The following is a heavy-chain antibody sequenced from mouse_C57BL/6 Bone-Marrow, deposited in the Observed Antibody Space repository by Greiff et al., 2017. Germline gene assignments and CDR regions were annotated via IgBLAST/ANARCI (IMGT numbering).Heavy chain of an antibody. Sequence: DVMLVESGEGLVKPGGSLKLSCAASGFTFSSYAMSWVRQTPEKRLEWVAYISSGGDYIYYADTVKGRFTISRDNARSTLYMQLSSLKSEDTARYYCKRDRLAYWGQGTLVTVSA. CDR3: KRDRLAY. J-gene: IGHJ3*01. CDR2: ISSGGDYI. CDR1: GFTFSSYA. V-gene: IGHV5-9-1*02.